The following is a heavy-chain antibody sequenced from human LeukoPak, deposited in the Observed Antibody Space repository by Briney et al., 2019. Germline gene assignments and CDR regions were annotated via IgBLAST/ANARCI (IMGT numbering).Heavy chain of an antibody. J-gene: IGHJ6*02. Sequence: PGGSLRLSCAASGFTFSSYGMHWVRQAPGKGLEWVAVIWYDGSNKYYADSVKGRFTISRDNSKNTLYLQMNSLRAGDTAVYYCARGTDTKPFWSGYWVDVWGQGTTVTVSS. CDR2: IWYDGSNK. CDR1: GFTFSSYG. D-gene: IGHD3-3*01. V-gene: IGHV3-33*01. CDR3: ARGTDTKPFWSGYWVDV.